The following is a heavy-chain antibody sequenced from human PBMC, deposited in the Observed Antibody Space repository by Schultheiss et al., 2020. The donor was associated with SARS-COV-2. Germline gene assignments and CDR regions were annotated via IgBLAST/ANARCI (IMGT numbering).Heavy chain of an antibody. D-gene: IGHD6-19*01. V-gene: IGHV4-34*01. CDR1: GGSFSGYY. J-gene: IGHJ4*02. CDR3: ARHLIAVAGLFDY. CDR2: INHSGST. Sequence: SETLSLTCAVYGGSFSGYYWSWIRQPPGKGLEWIGEINHSGSTNYNPSLMSRVTISVDTSKNQFSLKLSSVTAADTAVYYCARHLIAVAGLFDYWAQGTLVTVSS.